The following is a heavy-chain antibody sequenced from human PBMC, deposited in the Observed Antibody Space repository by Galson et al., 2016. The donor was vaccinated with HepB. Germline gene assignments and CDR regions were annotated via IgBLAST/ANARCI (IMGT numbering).Heavy chain of an antibody. D-gene: IGHD5-12*01. V-gene: IGHV3-33*01. J-gene: IGHJ4*02. CDR1: GFTFKTYG. CDR2: IWYDGSNE. CDR3: ARDGVDIVATIGYYFDY. Sequence: SLRLSCAASGFTFKTYGMHWVRQAPGKGLEWLATIWYDGSNELYADSVKGRFTISRDNSKNTLYLQMNGLRAEDTAVYYCARDGVDIVATIGYYFDYWGQGTLVTVSS.